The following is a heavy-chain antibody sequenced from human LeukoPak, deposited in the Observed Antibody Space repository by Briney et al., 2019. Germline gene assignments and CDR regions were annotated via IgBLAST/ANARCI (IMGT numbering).Heavy chain of an antibody. V-gene: IGHV1-8*01. D-gene: IGHD4-23*01. Sequence: GASVKVSCKASVYTFTSYDINWVRQATGQGLEWRGWMNPNSGNTGYAQKFQGRVTMTRNTSISTAYMELSSLRSEDTAVYYCARIGDHGGNSMPFDYWGQGTLVTVSS. CDR2: MNPNSGNT. CDR3: ARIGDHGGNSMPFDY. J-gene: IGHJ4*02. CDR1: VYTFTSYD.